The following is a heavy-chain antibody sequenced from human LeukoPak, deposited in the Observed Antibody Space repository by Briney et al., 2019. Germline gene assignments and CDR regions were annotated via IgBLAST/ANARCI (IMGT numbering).Heavy chain of an antibody. Sequence: ASVKVSCKASGGTFSSYAISWVRQAPGQGLEWMGGIIPIFGTANYAQKFQGRVTITADKSTSTAYTELSRLRSEDTAVYYCASRGGGVVPAAPYYFDYWGQGTLVTVSS. CDR3: ASRGGGVVPAAPYYFDY. D-gene: IGHD2-2*01. CDR1: GGTFSSYA. CDR2: IIPIFGTA. J-gene: IGHJ4*02. V-gene: IGHV1-69*06.